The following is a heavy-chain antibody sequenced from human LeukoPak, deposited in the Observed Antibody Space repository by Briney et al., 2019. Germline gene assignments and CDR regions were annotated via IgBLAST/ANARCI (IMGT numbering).Heavy chain of an antibody. D-gene: IGHD2-2*02. CDR3: AKGNVVVPAAIVNYYYYMDV. Sequence: SGGSLRLSYAASGFTFSSYAMSWVRQAPGKGLEWVSAISGSGGSTYYADSVKGRFTISRDNSKNTLYLQMNSLRAEDTAVYYCAKGNVVVPAAIVNYYYYMDVWGKGTTVTVSS. V-gene: IGHV3-23*01. CDR1: GFTFSSYA. J-gene: IGHJ6*03. CDR2: ISGSGGST.